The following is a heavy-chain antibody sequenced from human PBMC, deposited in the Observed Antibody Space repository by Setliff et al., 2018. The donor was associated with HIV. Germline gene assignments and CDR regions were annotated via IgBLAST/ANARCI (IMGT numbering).Heavy chain of an antibody. CDR2: ISYRGNT. D-gene: IGHD2-8*02. Sequence: PSETLSLTCTVSGDSINGYAWSWIRQPAGQGLEWIGRISYRGNTNYIPSLKSRVSISLDTSKNQFTLRLSSVTAADTAVYYCARYTGWTEYADRFDYWGQGILVTVSS. V-gene: IGHV4-4*07. CDR1: GDSINGYA. J-gene: IGHJ4*02. CDR3: ARYTGWTEYADRFDY.